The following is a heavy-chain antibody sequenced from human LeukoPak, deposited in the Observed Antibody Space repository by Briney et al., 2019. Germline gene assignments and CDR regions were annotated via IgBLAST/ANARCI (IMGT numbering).Heavy chain of an antibody. CDR1: GGSISSSSYY. Sequence: SETLSLTCTVSGGSISSSSYYWGWIRQPPGKGLEWIGSIYYSGSTYYNPSLKSRVTISVDTSKNQFSLKLSSVTAADTAVYYCARWVRQLRLLDYWGQGTLVTVSS. V-gene: IGHV4-39*01. D-gene: IGHD5-18*01. J-gene: IGHJ4*02. CDR2: IYYSGST. CDR3: ARWVRQLRLLDY.